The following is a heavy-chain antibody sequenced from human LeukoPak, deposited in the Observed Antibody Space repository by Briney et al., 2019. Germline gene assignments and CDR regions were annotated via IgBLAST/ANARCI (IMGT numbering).Heavy chain of an antibody. Sequence: GGSLRLSCAASGFTISRHYMSWVRQAPGKGLEWAALSYSGGSTYYADSVEGRFTISRDNSKSMLFLQMNSLRADDTAVYYCARGPDVDGYIHAPFDYWGQGALVTVSS. CDR1: GFTISRHY. CDR2: SYSGGST. J-gene: IGHJ4*02. CDR3: ARGPDVDGYIHAPFDY. D-gene: IGHD5-24*01. V-gene: IGHV3-53*01.